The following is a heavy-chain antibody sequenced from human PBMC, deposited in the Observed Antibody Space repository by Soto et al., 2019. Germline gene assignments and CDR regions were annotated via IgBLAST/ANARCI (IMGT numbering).Heavy chain of an antibody. D-gene: IGHD6-19*01. CDR2: IYYTGGP. V-gene: IGHV4-59*12. CDR3: TRGGWYLDV. CDR1: GGSLSGSY. J-gene: IGHJ4*02. Sequence: ASETLSLSCTVSGGSLSGSYWSWIRQCPGKGLEWIAYIYYTGGPVYNPSLNSRVTISIDASKNQFSLKLTAVTAADTAVYYCTRGGWYLDVWGRGTVVTVSS.